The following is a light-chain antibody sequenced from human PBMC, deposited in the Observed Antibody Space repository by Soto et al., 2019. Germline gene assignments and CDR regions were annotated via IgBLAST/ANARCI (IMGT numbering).Light chain of an antibody. CDR3: CSYAGTVAYV. Sequence: QSVLTQPASVSGSPGQSITISCAGTGSDVGAYNLVSWYQRHPGKAPKLIICEVSTRPSGISNRFSGSKSGDTASLTISGLQAEDEADYFCCSYAGTVAYVFGTGTKVTVL. CDR1: GSDVGAYNL. CDR2: EVS. J-gene: IGLJ1*01. V-gene: IGLV2-23*02.